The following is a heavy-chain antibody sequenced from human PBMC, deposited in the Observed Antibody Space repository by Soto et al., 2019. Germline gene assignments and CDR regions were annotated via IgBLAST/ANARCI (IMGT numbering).Heavy chain of an antibody. CDR1: GFTFSDSY. CDR2: ISGSGDTI. D-gene: IGHD3-3*01. Sequence: GGSLRLSCAASGFTFSDSYMTWIRQAPGKGLEWISYISGSGDTIYYADSVKGRFTVSRDNAKNSLYLQMNSLRAEDTAVYYCAPRLTIFGIVKLSTWFDPWGQGTLVTVSS. J-gene: IGHJ5*02. CDR3: APRLTIFGIVKLSTWFDP. V-gene: IGHV3-11*01.